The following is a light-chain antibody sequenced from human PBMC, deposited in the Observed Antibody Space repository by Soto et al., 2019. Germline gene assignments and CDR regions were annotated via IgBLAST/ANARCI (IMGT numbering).Light chain of an antibody. Sequence: EIVLTQSPATLSFSPGERATLSCRASQSVSSYLAWYQQKPGQARRLLIYDASNRATGIPARFSGSGSGTDFTLTISSLEPEDFAVYYCQKRSNWPPPFGGGTKVEIK. CDR2: DAS. J-gene: IGKJ4*01. CDR1: QSVSSY. CDR3: QKRSNWPPP. V-gene: IGKV3-11*01.